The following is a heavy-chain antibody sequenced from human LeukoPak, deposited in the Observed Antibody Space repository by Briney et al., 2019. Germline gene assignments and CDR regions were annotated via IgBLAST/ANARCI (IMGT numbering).Heavy chain of an antibody. V-gene: IGHV4-59*01. CDR2: IYYSGST. CDR1: GGSISSYY. J-gene: IGHJ4*02. D-gene: IGHD3-22*01. Sequence: PATLLLTSTASGGSISSYYWSWFRQPPGKELEWIGDIYYSGSTNYNPSLKSRVTISVDTSKNKYSLKLNSVIAADTAVFYCAGGVESGGYYIPLFAYCGQGTLVTVSS. CDR3: AGGVESGGYYIPLFAY.